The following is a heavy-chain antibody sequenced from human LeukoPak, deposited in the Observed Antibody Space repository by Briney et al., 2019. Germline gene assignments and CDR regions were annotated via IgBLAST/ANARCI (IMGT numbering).Heavy chain of an antibody. CDR3: ARRALVPYYGGTRGNAFDI. CDR2: INPNSGGT. D-gene: IGHD4-23*01. J-gene: IGHJ3*02. Sequence: ASVKVSCKASAYTFTGYYMHWVRQAPGQGLEWMGWINPNSGGTNYAQKFQGRVTMTRDTSISTAYMELSRLRSDDTAVYYCARRALVPYYGGTRGNAFDIWGQGTMVTVSS. V-gene: IGHV1-2*02. CDR1: AYTFTGYY.